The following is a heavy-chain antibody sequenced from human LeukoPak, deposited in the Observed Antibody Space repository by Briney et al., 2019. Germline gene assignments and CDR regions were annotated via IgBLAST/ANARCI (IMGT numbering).Heavy chain of an antibody. CDR2: INHSGST. D-gene: IGHD6-19*01. CDR3: ARDEAGTDGYDY. V-gene: IGHV4-34*01. J-gene: IGHJ4*02. CDR1: GGSFSGYY. Sequence: LETLSLTCAVYGGSFSGYYWSWIRQPPGKGLEWIGEINHSGSTNYNPSLKSRVTISVDTSKNQFSLKLSSVTAADTAVYYCARDEAGTDGYDYWGQGTLVTVSS.